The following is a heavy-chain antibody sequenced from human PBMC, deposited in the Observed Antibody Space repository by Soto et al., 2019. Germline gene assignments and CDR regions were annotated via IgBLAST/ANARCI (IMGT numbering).Heavy chain of an antibody. V-gene: IGHV2-5*02. CDR1: GFSLTSNDVG. D-gene: IGHD6-6*01. Sequence: QITLKESGPTLVKPTQTLTLTCTFSGFSLTSNDVGVGWIRQPPGKALEWLALIYWDDDKRYSPSLKSRLTITKDTSKNQVVLRMTNMAPVDTATYYCAHSRYSRSSFDYWGQGTLVTVSS. CDR3: AHSRYSRSSFDY. CDR2: IYWDDDK. J-gene: IGHJ4*02.